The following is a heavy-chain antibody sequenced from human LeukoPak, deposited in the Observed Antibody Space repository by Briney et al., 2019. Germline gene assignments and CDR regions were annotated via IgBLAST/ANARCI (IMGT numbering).Heavy chain of an antibody. D-gene: IGHD6-13*01. J-gene: IGHJ3*02. CDR1: GFTFSSYS. CDR3: AREISTSSSWYGDDAFDI. CDR2: ISSSSTI. Sequence: PGGSLRLSCAASGFTFSSYSMNWVRQAPGKGLEWVSYISSSSTIYYADSVRGRFIISRDNSKNTLFLQMNSLRAEDTAVYYCAREISTSSSWYGDDAFDIWGQGTMVTVSS. V-gene: IGHV3-48*01.